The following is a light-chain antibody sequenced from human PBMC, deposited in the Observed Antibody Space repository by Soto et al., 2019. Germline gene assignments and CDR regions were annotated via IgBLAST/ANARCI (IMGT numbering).Light chain of an antibody. Sequence: EIVLTQSPATLSLSPRERATLSCRASQSVSSYLAWYQQKPGQAPRLLMYDTSNRATGIPARFSGSGSGTDFTLTISSLEPEDFAVYYCQQRSNFLWTFGQGTKVEIK. J-gene: IGKJ1*01. V-gene: IGKV3-11*01. CDR1: QSVSSY. CDR3: QQRSNFLWT. CDR2: DTS.